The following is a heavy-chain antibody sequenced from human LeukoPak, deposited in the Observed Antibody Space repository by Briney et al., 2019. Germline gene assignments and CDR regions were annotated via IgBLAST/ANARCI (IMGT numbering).Heavy chain of an antibody. V-gene: IGHV3-23*01. CDR2: ISGSGANT. D-gene: IGHD1-7*01. J-gene: IGHJ4*02. CDR3: NYDY. CDR1: GFTFDHYG. Sequence: GGSLRLSCAASGFTFDHYGMSWVRQAPGKGLEWVLVISGSGANTYYADSVKGRFTISRDNSKNTLYLQVNSLRAEDTAVYYSNYDYWGQGTLVTVSS.